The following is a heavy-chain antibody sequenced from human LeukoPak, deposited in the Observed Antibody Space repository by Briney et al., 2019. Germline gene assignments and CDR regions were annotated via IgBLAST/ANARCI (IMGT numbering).Heavy chain of an antibody. CDR3: ARGAGRPFNYYDSSGYYL. CDR2: INPNSGGT. J-gene: IGHJ4*02. V-gene: IGHV1-2*02. CDR1: GYTFTGYY. Sequence: ASVKVSCKASGYTFTGYYMHWVRQAPGQGLEWMGWINPNSGGTNYAQKFQGRVTMTRDTSISTAYMELSRLRFDDTAVYYCARGAGRPFNYYDSSGYYLWGQGTLVTVSS. D-gene: IGHD3-22*01.